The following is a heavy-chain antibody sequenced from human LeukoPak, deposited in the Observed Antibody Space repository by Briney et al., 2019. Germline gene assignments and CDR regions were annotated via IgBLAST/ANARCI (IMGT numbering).Heavy chain of an antibody. CDR2: IIPISGTT. V-gene: IGHV1-69*13. Sequence: SVKVSCKASGGTFSSYAISWVRQAPGQGLEWMGGIIPISGTTNYAQKFQGRVTITADESTSTAYMELSSLRSEDTAMYYCAREAYGAFDYWGQGTLVTVSS. D-gene: IGHD4-17*01. CDR1: GGTFSSYA. J-gene: IGHJ4*02. CDR3: AREAYGAFDY.